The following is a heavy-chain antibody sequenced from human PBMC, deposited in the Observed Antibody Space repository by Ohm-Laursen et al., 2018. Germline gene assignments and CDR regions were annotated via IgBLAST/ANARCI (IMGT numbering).Heavy chain of an antibody. J-gene: IGHJ6*02. D-gene: IGHD2-2*01. CDR3: ARALGYCSSTSCYESGMDV. CDR1: GYTFTSYD. V-gene: IGHV1-8*01. Sequence: ASVKASCKASGYTFTSYDINWVRQATGQGLEWMGWMNPNSGNTGYAQKFQGRVTMTRNTSISTAYMELSSLRSEDTAVYYCARALGYCSSTSCYESGMDVWGQGTTVTVSS. CDR2: MNPNSGNT.